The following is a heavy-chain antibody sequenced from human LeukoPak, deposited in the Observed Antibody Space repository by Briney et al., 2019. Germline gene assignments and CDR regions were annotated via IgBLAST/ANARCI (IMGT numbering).Heavy chain of an antibody. CDR1: GYTFTDFY. CDR3: ATGAH. V-gene: IGHV1-2*02. J-gene: IGHJ6*04. Sequence: AASVRVSCKASGYTFTDFYMLWVRQAPGQGLEWMGWINPNTGGTDYAQKFQGRVTITADTSTDTAYMELSSLRSEDTAVYYCATGAHWGKGTTVTLSS. CDR2: INPNTGGT.